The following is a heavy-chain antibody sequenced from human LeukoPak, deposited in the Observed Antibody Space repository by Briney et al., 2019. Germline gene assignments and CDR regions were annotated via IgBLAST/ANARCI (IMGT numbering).Heavy chain of an antibody. CDR1: GGSISSSNW. Sequence: SETLSLTCAVSGGSISSSNWWSWVRQPPGKGLEWIGEIYHSGSTNYNPSLKSRVTISVDTSKNQFSLKLSSVTAADTAVYYCARITRIVATEGNWFDPWGQGTLVTVSS. D-gene: IGHD5-12*01. CDR3: ARITRIVATEGNWFDP. CDR2: IYHSGST. V-gene: IGHV4-4*02. J-gene: IGHJ5*02.